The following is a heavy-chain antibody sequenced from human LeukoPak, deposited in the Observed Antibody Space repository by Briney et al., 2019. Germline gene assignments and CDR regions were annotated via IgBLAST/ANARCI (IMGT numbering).Heavy chain of an antibody. CDR2: ISAYNGNT. V-gene: IGHV1-18*01. D-gene: IGHD2-15*01. J-gene: IGHJ3*02. CDR3: ARDRGRYCSGGSCKSDAFDI. Sequence: ASVKVSCKASGYTFTSYAMHWVRQAPGQGLEWMGWISAYNGNTNYAQKLQGRVTMTTDTSTGTAYMELRSLRSDDTAVYYCARDRGRYCSGGSCKSDAFDIWGQGTMVTVSS. CDR1: GYTFTSYA.